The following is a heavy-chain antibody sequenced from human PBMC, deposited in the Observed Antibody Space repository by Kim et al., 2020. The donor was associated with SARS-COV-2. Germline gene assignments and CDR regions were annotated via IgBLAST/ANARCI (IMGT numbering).Heavy chain of an antibody. CDR1: GFTFSSYA. Sequence: GGSLRLSCAASGFTFSSYAMSWVRQAPGKGLEWVSAISGSGGSTYYADSVKGRFTISRDNSKNTLYLQMNSLRAEYTAVYYCAKDLHSGWDTPFDYWGQGTLVTVSS. CDR2: ISGSGGST. CDR3: AKDLHSGWDTPFDY. D-gene: IGHD6-19*01. J-gene: IGHJ4*02. V-gene: IGHV3-23*01.